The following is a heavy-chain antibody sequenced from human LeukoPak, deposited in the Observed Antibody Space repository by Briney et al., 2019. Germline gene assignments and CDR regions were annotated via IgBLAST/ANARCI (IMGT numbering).Heavy chain of an antibody. D-gene: IGHD2-15*01. V-gene: IGHV4-39*01. CDR1: GGSISSSSYY. CDR2: IYYSGST. J-gene: IGHJ4*02. CDR3: ARHGYCSGGSCPGKVDY. Sequence: ASETLSLTCTVSGGSISSSSYYWGWIRNPPGKGLKWMGRIYYSGSTYYNPSLKSRVTISVDTSKNQFSLKLSSVTAADTAVYYCARHGYCSGGSCPGKVDYWGQGTLVTVSS.